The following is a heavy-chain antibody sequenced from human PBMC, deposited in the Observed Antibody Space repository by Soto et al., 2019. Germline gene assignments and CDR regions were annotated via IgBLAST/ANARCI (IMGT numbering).Heavy chain of an antibody. V-gene: IGHV3-66*01. Sequence: GGSLRLSCAASGFTVSTKYMSWVRQAPGKGLVWVSVIYSGGSTFYAAYMELSSLRSEDTAVYYCARSDVRGYCSSTSCLYIWFDPWGQGTLVTVSS. J-gene: IGHJ5*02. CDR3: WFDP. CDR2: IYSGGST. CDR1: GFTVSTKY. D-gene: IGHD2-2*01.